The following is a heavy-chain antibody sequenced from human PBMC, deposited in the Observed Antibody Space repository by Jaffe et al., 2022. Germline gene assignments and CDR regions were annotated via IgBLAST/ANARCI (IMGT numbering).Heavy chain of an antibody. J-gene: IGHJ4*02. CDR3: ARHVGGASTDY. CDR1: GGSISSSSYY. D-gene: IGHD2-15*01. V-gene: IGHV4-39*01. CDR2: IYYSGST. Sequence: QLQLQESGPGLVKPSETLSLTCTVSGGSISSSSYYWGWIRQPPGKGLEWIGSIYYSGSTYYNPSLKSRVTISVDTSKNQFSLKLSSVTAADTAVYYCARHVGGASTDYWGQGTLVTVSS.